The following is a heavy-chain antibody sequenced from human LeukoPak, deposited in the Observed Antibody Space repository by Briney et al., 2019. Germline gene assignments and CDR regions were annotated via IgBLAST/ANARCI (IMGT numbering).Heavy chain of an antibody. CDR3: AKDRGDSASSYGMGV. Sequence: QTGGSLRLSCAASGFTFDDYAMHWVRQAPGKGLEWVSGISWNSGSIGYADSVKGRFTISRDNAKNSLYLQMNSLRAEDTALYYCAKDRGDSASSYGMGVWGQGTTVTVSS. CDR1: GFTFDDYA. CDR2: ISWNSGSI. J-gene: IGHJ6*02. D-gene: IGHD1-26*01. V-gene: IGHV3-9*01.